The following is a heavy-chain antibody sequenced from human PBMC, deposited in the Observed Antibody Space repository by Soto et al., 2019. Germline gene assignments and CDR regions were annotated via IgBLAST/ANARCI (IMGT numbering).Heavy chain of an antibody. CDR2: FDPEDGET. J-gene: IGHJ4*02. V-gene: IGHV1-24*01. D-gene: IGHD3-22*01. CDR3: ATLPAYSNYDSSGFQYYFDY. Sequence: GASVKVCCKVSGYTLTELSMHWVRQAPGKGLEWMGGFDPEDGETIYAQKFQGRVTMTEDTSTDTAYMELSSLRSEDTAVYYCATLPAYSNYDSSGFQYYFDYWGQGTLVTVSS. CDR1: GYTLTELS.